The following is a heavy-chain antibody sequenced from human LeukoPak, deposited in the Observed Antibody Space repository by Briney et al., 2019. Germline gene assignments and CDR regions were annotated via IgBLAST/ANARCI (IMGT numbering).Heavy chain of an antibody. CDR1: GFTFSSYS. V-gene: IGHV3-53*01. CDR2: IYSGGGT. J-gene: IGHJ4*02. CDR3: ARDGYKYGSGSYPDY. Sequence: GGSLRLSCAASGFTFSSYSMNWVRQAPGKGLEWVSGIYSGGGTYYGDSVKGRFTISRDNSKNTLYLQMNSLRAEDTAVYYCARDGYKYGSGSYPDYWGQGTLVTVSS. D-gene: IGHD3-10*01.